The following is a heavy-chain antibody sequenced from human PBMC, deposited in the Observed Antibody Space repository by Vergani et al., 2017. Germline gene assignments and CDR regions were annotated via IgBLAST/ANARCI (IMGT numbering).Heavy chain of an antibody. CDR1: GFTFSSYS. CDR3: ARDLGSGWSSDAFDI. J-gene: IGHJ3*02. V-gene: IGHV3-21*01. CDR2: ISSSSSYI. Sequence: VQLVESGGGVVQPGRSLRLSCAASGFTFSSYSMNWVRQAPGKGLEWVSSISSSSSYIYYADSVKGRFTISRDNAKNSLYLQMNSLRAEDTAVYYCARDLGSGWSSDAFDIWGQGTMVTVSS. D-gene: IGHD6-19*01.